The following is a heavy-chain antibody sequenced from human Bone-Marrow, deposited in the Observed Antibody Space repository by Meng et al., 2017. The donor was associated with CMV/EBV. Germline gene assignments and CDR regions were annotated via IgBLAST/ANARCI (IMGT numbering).Heavy chain of an antibody. J-gene: IGHJ5*02. V-gene: IGHV3-21*01. CDR2: ISSSSSYI. Sequence: LSCAASGFTFSIYSLNCVLQAPGKGLACVSSISSSSSYIYYADSVKGRFTISRDNAKNSLSLQMNSLRAEDTAVYYCAREDRMGFDPWGQGTLVTVSS. D-gene: IGHD1-26*01. CDR1: GFTFSIYS. CDR3: AREDRMGFDP.